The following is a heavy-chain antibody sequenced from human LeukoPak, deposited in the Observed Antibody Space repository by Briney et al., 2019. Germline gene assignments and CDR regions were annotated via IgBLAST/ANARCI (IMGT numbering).Heavy chain of an antibody. CDR2: ISGSGGST. J-gene: IGHJ5*02. CDR3: AKVGDYYDSSGHNWFDP. V-gene: IGHV3-23*01. D-gene: IGHD3-22*01. CDR1: GFTFSSYA. Sequence: PGGSLRLSCAASGFTFSSYAMSWVRQAPGKGLEWVSAISGSGGSTYYADSVKGRFTISRDNSKNTLYLQMNSLRAEDTAVYYCAKVGDYYDSSGHNWFDPWGQGTLVTVSS.